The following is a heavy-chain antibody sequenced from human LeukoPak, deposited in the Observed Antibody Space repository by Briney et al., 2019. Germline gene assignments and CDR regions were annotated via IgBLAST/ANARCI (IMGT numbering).Heavy chain of an antibody. CDR3: ARDRPVYNILTGYFDY. J-gene: IGHJ4*02. D-gene: IGHD3-9*01. V-gene: IGHV1-69*04. CDR1: GFTFSSYA. Sequence: GGSLRLSCAASGFTFSSYAISWVRQAPGQGLEWMGRIIPILSIPNYTQKFQGRVTITADKSTSTAYMELSSLRAEDTAVYYCARDRPVYNILTGYFDYWGQGTLVTVSS. CDR2: IIPILSIP.